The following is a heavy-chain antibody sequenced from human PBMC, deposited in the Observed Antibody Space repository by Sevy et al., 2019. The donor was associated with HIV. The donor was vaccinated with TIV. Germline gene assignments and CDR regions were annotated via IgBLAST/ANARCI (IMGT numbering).Heavy chain of an antibody. CDR2: ILYDGNNK. J-gene: IGHJ6*02. Sequence: GGSLRLSCAASGFTFSSYGMLWVRQAPGKGLEWVTSILYDGNNKYYADSLKGRFTISRDNSKNMLYLQMNSLRVEDTAIYYCARGLAALPGYYYGLDVWGQGTTVTVSS. V-gene: IGHV3-30*03. D-gene: IGHD6-6*01. CDR3: ARGLAALPGYYYGLDV. CDR1: GFTFSSYG.